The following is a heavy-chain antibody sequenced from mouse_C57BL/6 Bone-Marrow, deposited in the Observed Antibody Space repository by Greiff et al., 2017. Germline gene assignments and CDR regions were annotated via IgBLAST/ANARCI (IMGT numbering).Heavy chain of an antibody. V-gene: IGHV14-4*01. Sequence: VQLQQSGAELVRPGASVKLSCTASGFNIKDDYMHWVKQRPEQGLEWIGWIDPENGDTEYASKFQGKATITADTSSTTAYLQLSSLTSEDTAVYYYTPIYYYGSSGYFDVWGTGTTVTVSS. D-gene: IGHD1-1*01. CDR1: GFNIKDDY. CDR3: TPIYYYGSSGYFDV. J-gene: IGHJ1*03. CDR2: IDPENGDT.